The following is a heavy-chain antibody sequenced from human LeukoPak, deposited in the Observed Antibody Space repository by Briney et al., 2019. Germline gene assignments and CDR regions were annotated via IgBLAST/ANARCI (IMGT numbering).Heavy chain of an antibody. V-gene: IGHV3-23*01. CDR2: ISGSGGST. Sequence: TGASLRLSGAASGFTFSSYAMSWVRQAPGKGLEWVSAISGSGGSTYYADSVKGRFTISRDNSKNTLYLQMNSLRAEDTAVYYCAKDRENSSGWYGGFDYWGQGTLVTVSS. CDR3: AKDRENSSGWYGGFDY. D-gene: IGHD6-19*01. CDR1: GFTFSSYA. J-gene: IGHJ4*02.